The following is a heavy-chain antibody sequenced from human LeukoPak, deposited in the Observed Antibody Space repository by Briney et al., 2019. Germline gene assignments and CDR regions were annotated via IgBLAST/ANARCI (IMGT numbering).Heavy chain of an antibody. CDR1: GFTFSSYA. CDR3: ARGPHGGFVIIPTEF. Sequence: GGSLRLSCAASGFTFSSYAMSWVRQAPGKGLEWVSSIDSSSSYIYYADSVKGRFTISRANAKNSLFLQMNSLRAEDTAVYYCARGPHGGFVIIPTEFWGQGTLVTVSS. D-gene: IGHD3-3*01. CDR2: IDSSSSYI. J-gene: IGHJ4*02. V-gene: IGHV3-21*01.